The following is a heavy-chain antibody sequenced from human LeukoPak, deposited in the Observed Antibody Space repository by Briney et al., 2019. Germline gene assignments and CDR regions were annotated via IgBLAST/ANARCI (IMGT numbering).Heavy chain of an antibody. CDR1: GFTFSSYA. CDR2: ISGSGGST. CDR3: AKGGDYRDFDY. V-gene: IGHV3-23*01. D-gene: IGHD4-17*01. Sequence: GGSLRLSCAASGFTFSSYAMSWVRQAPGKGLEWVSGISGSGGSTYYADSVKGRFTISRDNSKNTLYLRMNSLRAEDTAVYYCAKGGDYRDFDYWGQGTLVTVSS. J-gene: IGHJ4*02.